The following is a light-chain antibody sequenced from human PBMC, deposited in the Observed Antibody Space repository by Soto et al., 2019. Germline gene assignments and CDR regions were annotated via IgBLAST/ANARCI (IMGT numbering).Light chain of an antibody. Sequence: QSVLTQPPSASGSPGQSVTISCTGTRSDVGSYNYVSWYQPNPGKAPKLIIYEVSKRPPGVPDRFSGSKSGNTSSLSVSGLQAEDDGDYYCSSYAGSNIYVFRTGTKLTVL. CDR2: EVS. J-gene: IGLJ1*01. V-gene: IGLV2-8*01. CDR3: SSYAGSNIYV. CDR1: RSDVGSYNY.